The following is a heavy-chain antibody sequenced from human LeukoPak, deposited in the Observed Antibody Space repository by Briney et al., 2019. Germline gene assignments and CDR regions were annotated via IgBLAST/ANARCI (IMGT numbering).Heavy chain of an antibody. CDR1: GGSFSGYH. CDR2: INHSGST. Sequence: PSETLSLTCAVYGGSFSGYHWSWIRQPPGKGLEWIGEINHSGSTNYNPSLKSRVTISVDTSKNQFSLKLSSVTAADTAVYYCASILNYYDSSGHLRYYFDYWGQGTLVTVSS. J-gene: IGHJ4*02. D-gene: IGHD3-22*01. V-gene: IGHV4-34*01. CDR3: ASILNYYDSSGHLRYYFDY.